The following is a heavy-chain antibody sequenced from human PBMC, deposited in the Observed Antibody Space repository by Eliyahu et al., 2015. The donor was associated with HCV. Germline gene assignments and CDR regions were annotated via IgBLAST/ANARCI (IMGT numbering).Heavy chain of an antibody. Sequence: QVQLVQSGAEVKKPGASVKVSCKASGYTFTSYYMHWVRQAPGQGLEWMGIINPSGGSTSYAQKFQGRVTMTRDTSTSTVYMELSSLRSEDTAVYYCARGDYGGNARSGGYYFDYWGQGTLVTVSS. CDR2: INPSGGST. CDR3: ARGDYGGNARSGGYYFDY. V-gene: IGHV1-46*01. D-gene: IGHD4-23*01. CDR1: GYTFTSYY. J-gene: IGHJ4*02.